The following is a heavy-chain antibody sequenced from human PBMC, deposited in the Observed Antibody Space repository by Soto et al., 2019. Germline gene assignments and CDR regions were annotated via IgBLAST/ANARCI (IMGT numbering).Heavy chain of an antibody. CDR1: GGSISSYY. V-gene: IGHV4-4*07. D-gene: IGHD3-22*01. J-gene: IGHJ4*02. Sequence: VQLQESGPRLVKPSETLSLTCTVSGGSISSYYWSWIRQPAGKGLEWMGRIFSSGDTTYNPSLSSRVTMSVDTSKNQFSLKLSSVTAADTAVYYCAREYSYDAGGYYYVWAAFDIWGQGTLVTVSS. CDR3: AREYSYDAGGYYYVWAAFDI. CDR2: IFSSGDT.